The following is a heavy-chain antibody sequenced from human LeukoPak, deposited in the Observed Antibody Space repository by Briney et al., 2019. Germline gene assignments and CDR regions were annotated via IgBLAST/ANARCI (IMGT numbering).Heavy chain of an antibody. Sequence: PSETLSLTRTVSGGSISSYYWTWIRQAPGKGLEWIGYVYYSVSTNYNPSLKSRVSISQDTSKNQVSLKLSSVTAADTAVYYCARQESGPYHYMDVWGKGTTVTVSS. CDR1: GGSISSYY. J-gene: IGHJ6*03. CDR3: ARQESGPYHYMDV. CDR2: VYYSVST. D-gene: IGHD3-3*01. V-gene: IGHV4-59*08.